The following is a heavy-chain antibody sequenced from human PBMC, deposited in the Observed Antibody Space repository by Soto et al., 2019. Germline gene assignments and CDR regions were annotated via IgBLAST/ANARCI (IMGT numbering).Heavy chain of an antibody. V-gene: IGHV3-21*01. CDR2: ISSSSSYI. J-gene: IGHJ4*02. Sequence: GGSLRLSCAASGFTFSSYSMNWVRQAPGKGLEWVSSISSSSSYIYYAESVKGRFTISRDNAKNSLYLQMNSLRAEETAVYYCARGPPKDYWGQGTLVTVSS. CDR3: ARGPPKDY. CDR1: GFTFSSYS.